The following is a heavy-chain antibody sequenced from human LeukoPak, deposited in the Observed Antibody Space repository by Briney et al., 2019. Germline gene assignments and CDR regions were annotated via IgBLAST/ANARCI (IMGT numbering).Heavy chain of an antibody. CDR3: ARVFCTSAACDNWFDP. J-gene: IGHJ5*02. D-gene: IGHD2-8*02. CDR1: GYSFTTFW. Sequence: GESLKISCKGSGYSFTTFWITWVRQMPGKGLEWMGRIDPSDSYTNYSPSFQGNVTISADKSISTAYLQWSSLKASDSAMYYCARVFCTSAACDNWFDPWGQGTLVTVSS. CDR2: IDPSDSYT. V-gene: IGHV5-10-1*01.